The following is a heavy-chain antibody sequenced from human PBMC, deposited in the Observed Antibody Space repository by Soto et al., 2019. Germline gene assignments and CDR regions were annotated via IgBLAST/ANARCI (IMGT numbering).Heavy chain of an antibody. CDR1: GYTFTSYY. V-gene: IGHV1-46*03. D-gene: IGHD3-9*01. CDR3: ARDEGQVLRYFDWLSSYFDY. CDR2: INPSGGST. J-gene: IGHJ4*02. Sequence: ASVKVSCKASGYTFTSYYMHWVRQAPGQGLEWMGIINPSGGSTSYAQKFQGRVTMTRDTSTSTVYMELSSLRSEDTAVYYCARDEGQVLRYFDWLSSYFDYWGQGTLVTVSS.